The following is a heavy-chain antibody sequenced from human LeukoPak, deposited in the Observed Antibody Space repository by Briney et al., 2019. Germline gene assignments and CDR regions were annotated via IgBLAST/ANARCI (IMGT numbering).Heavy chain of an antibody. V-gene: IGHV3-23*01. J-gene: IGHJ6*03. Sequence: GGSLRLSCAASGFTFEDYAMSWVREAPGKGLEWVSAFSGSGVSTDYADSVKGRFTISRDNSKNTLYLQMNSLRAEDTAVYYCANSCLPGLPRYYYYYYMDVWGKGTTVTVSS. CDR2: FSGSGVST. CDR3: ANSCLPGLPRYYYYYYMDV. CDR1: GFTFEDYA. D-gene: IGHD5-12*01.